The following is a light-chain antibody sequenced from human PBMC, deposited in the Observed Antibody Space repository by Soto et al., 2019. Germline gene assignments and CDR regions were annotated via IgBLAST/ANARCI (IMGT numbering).Light chain of an antibody. V-gene: IGLV2-8*01. CDR3: SSYAGSNNLI. CDR2: EVS. CDR1: SSDVGGYDY. Sequence: QSVLTQTPSASGSPGQSVTISCTGTSSDVGGYDYVSWYQQHPGKAPKLMIHEVSKRPSGVPDRFSGSKSGNTASLTVTGLQAEDEADYYCSSYAGSNNLIFGGGTKVTVL. J-gene: IGLJ2*01.